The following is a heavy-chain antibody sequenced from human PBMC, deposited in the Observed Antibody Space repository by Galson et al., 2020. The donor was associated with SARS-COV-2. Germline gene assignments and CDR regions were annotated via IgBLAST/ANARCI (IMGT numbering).Heavy chain of an antibody. Sequence: SETLSLTCTVSGGSISSYYWSWIRQPAGKGLEWIGRIYTSGSTNYNPSLKSRVTMSVDTSKNQFSLKLSSVTAADTAVYYCARTQYSSGWLGVYYFDYWGQGTLVTVSS. CDR3: ARTQYSSGWLGVYYFDY. CDR2: IYTSGST. D-gene: IGHD6-19*01. CDR1: GGSISSYY. J-gene: IGHJ4*02. V-gene: IGHV4-4*07.